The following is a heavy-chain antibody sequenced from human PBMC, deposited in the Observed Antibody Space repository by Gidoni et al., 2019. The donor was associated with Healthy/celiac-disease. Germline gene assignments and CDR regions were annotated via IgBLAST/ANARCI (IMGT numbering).Heavy chain of an antibody. CDR1: GGSISSGSYH. CDR2: IYTSGST. V-gene: IGHV4-61*02. CDR3: ARSSSSSAFDY. J-gene: IGHJ4*02. D-gene: IGHD6-6*01. Sequence: QVQLQESGPGLVKPSQTLSLTCTVSGGSISSGSYHWSWIRQPAGKGLEWIGRIYTSGSTNYNPSLKSRVTISVDTSKNQFSLKLSSVTAADTAVYYCARSSSSSAFDYWGQGTLVTVSS.